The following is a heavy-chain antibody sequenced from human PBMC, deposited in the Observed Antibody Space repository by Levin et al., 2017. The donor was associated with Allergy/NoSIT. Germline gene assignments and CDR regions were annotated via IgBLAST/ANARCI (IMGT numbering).Heavy chain of an antibody. CDR3: ARGGEIYAFDI. CDR1: GGSFSGYY. Sequence: RTSETLSLTCGVYGGSFSGYYWSWIRQSPGKGLEWIGEINRFGSTNYNTSLKSRVTISVDTSKNQLSLRLSSVTAADTAVYYCARGGEIYAFDIWGQGAMVTVSP. J-gene: IGHJ3*02. D-gene: IGHD5-24*01. V-gene: IGHV4-34*01. CDR2: INRFGST.